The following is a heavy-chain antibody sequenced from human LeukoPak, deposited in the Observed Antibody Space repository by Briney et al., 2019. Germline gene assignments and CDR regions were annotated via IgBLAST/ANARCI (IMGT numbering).Heavy chain of an antibody. V-gene: IGHV4-39*07. CDR2: IYYSGST. CDR1: GGSISSSSYY. D-gene: IGHD3-22*01. Sequence: SETLSLTCTVSGGSISSSSYYWGWIRQPPGKGVEWIGSIYYSGSTYYNPSLKSRVTISVDTSKNQFSLKLSSVTAADTAVYYCARAYYYDSSGYLDYWGQGTLVTVSS. CDR3: ARAYYYDSSGYLDY. J-gene: IGHJ4*02.